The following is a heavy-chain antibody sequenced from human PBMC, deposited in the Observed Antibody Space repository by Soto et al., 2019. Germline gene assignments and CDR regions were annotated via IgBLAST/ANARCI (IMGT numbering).Heavy chain of an antibody. CDR1: GGSVSVYY. CDR3: ARGVGSSPPQY. J-gene: IGHJ4*02. V-gene: IGHV4-59*02. D-gene: IGHD1-26*01. CDR2: IYASGSP. Sequence: LSLTCTISGGSVSVYYWSWIRQSTGQGLEWIGYIYASGSPYYNPSLRSRVTISADTSKNQISLKLTSPTAADTAVYYCARGVGSSPPQYWGRGTLVTVSS.